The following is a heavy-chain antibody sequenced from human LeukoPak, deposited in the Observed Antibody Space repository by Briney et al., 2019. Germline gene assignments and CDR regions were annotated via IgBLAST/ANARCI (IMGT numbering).Heavy chain of an antibody. J-gene: IGHJ3*02. CDR3: ARDPIAAAGGEAFDI. Sequence: ASVKVSCKASGYTFTGYYMHWVRQAPGQGLEWMGWISAYNGNTNYAQKLQGRVTMTTDTSTSTAYMELRSLRSDDTAVYYCARDPIAAAGGEAFDIWGQGTMVTVSS. CDR1: GYTFTGYY. D-gene: IGHD6-13*01. CDR2: ISAYNGNT. V-gene: IGHV1-18*04.